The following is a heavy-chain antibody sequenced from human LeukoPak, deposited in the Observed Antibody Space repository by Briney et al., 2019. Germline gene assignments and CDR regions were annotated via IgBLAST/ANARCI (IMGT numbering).Heavy chain of an antibody. CDR1: GYTFTSNY. Sequence: ASVKVSCKAFGYTFTSNYMHWVRQAPGQGPEWTGVISPSGGSTTYAQKFQGRVTLTRDMSTSTDYLELSSLRSEDPVVYYCARGVLVVVPAANPLGNDYYYMDDWGKGTTVTVSS. CDR2: ISPSGGST. V-gene: IGHV1-46*01. CDR3: ARGVLVVVPAANPLGNDYYYMDD. D-gene: IGHD2-2*01. J-gene: IGHJ6*03.